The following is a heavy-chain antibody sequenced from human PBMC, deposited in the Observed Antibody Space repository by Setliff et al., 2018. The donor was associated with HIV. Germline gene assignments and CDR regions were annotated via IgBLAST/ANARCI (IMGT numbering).Heavy chain of an antibody. CDR3: ANSRHFSGDYSFDY. V-gene: IGHV1-69*13. D-gene: IGHD1-26*01. CDR2: IIPIFGTA. J-gene: IGHJ4*02. Sequence: ASVKVSCKASGGTFSSYAISWVRQAPGQGLEWMGGIIPIFGTANYAQKFQGRVTITADESTSTAYMELSSLRSEDTAVYNCANSRHFSGDYSFDYWGQGTLVTVSS. CDR1: GGTFSSYA.